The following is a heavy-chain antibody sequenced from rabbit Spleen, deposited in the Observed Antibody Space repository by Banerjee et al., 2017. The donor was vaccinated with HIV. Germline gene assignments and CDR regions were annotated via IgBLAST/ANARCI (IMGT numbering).Heavy chain of an antibody. V-gene: IGHV1S45*01. CDR1: GVSFSISSY. Sequence: QEQLEESGGDLVKPEGSLTLTCTASGVSFSISSYMCWVRQAPGKGLEWIACMNTRSGEDVYATWAKGRFTISKTSSTTVTLQMTSLTAADTATYFCARDLPAVIGWNLDLWGQGTLVTVS. D-gene: IGHD2-1*01. CDR2: MNTRSGED. CDR3: ARDLPAVIGWNLDL. J-gene: IGHJ6*01.